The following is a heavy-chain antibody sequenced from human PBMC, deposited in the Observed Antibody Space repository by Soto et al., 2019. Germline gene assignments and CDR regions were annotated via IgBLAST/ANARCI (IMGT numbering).Heavy chain of an antibody. D-gene: IGHD6-19*01. J-gene: IGHJ4*02. CDR2: IYWDDDK. Sequence: QITLKESGPTLVKPTQTLTLTCTFSGFSLSSTRMAVGWIRQPPGKALEWLALIYWDDDKRYSPFLKSRLTITKDTSKNQVVLTMSNMDPVDTARYYFAQIVVAGLGYYFDYWGQGTLVTVSS. V-gene: IGHV2-5*02. CDR1: GFSLSSTRMA. CDR3: AQIVVAGLGYYFDY.